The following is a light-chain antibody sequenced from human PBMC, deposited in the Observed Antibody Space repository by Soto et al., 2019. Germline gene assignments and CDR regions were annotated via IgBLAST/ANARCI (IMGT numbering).Light chain of an antibody. V-gene: IGKV3-20*01. CDR1: QSLSSNS. CDR2: GAS. Sequence: EIVMTQSPPPLSVSPGERATLSCKASQSLSSNSLAWYQQKPGQAPRLIIYGASSRATGIPDRFSGSWSGTDCTLTINRLEPEDVSVYYCQKYDDSPRTLGQGTKVDIK. CDR3: QKYDDSPRT. J-gene: IGKJ1*01.